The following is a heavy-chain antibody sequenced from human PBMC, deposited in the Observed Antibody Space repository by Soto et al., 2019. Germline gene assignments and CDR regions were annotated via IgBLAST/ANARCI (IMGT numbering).Heavy chain of an antibody. CDR2: ISYDGSNK. J-gene: IGHJ4*02. V-gene: IGHV3-30-3*01. CDR3: ARSIQLWSGVFDY. D-gene: IGHD5-18*01. Sequence: QVQLVESGGGVVQPGRSLRLSCAASGFTFSSYAMHWVRQAPGKGLEWVAVISYDGSNKYYPDSVKGRFTISRDNSKNTLYLQMNSLRAEDTAVYYCARSIQLWSGVFDYWGQGTLVTVSS. CDR1: GFTFSSYA.